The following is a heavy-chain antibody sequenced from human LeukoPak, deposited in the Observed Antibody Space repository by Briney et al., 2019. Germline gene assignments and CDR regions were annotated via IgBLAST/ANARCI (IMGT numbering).Heavy chain of an antibody. CDR1: GFTFSSYA. CDR2: ISGSGGST. Sequence: PGGSLRLSCAASGFTFSSYAMSWVRQAPGKGLEWVSAISGSGGSTYYADSVKGRFTISRDNSKNTLYLQMGSLRAEDMAVYYCATVDQQLVLWGQGTLVTVSP. V-gene: IGHV3-23*01. CDR3: ATVDQQLVL. D-gene: IGHD6-13*01. J-gene: IGHJ4*02.